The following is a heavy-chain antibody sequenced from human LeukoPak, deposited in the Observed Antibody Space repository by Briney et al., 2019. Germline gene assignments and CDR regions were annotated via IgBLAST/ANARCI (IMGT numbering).Heavy chain of an antibody. CDR2: IKQDGSEK. V-gene: IGHV3-7*01. D-gene: IGHD2-15*01. J-gene: IGHJ6*02. CDR1: GFTFSSYW. Sequence: GGSLRLSCAASGFTFSSYWMSWVRQAPGKGLEWVANIKQDGSEKYYVDSVKRRFTISRDNAKNSLYLQMNSLSAEDTAVYYCAKGRVCSGGSCYSKGPQTYYYYGMDVWGQGTTVTVSS. CDR3: AKGRVCSGGSCYSKGPQTYYYYGMDV.